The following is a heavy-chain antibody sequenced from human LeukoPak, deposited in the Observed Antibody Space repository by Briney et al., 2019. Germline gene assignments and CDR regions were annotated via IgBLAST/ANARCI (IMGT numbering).Heavy chain of an antibody. Sequence: GGSLRLSCAASGFTFSSYWMSWVRQAPGKGLEWVANIKQDGSEKYYVDSVKGRFTISGDNAKNSLYLQMNSLRAEDTAVYYCASLRAKRVIAAVAPYGYWGQGTLVTVSS. CDR3: ASLRAKRVIAAVAPYGY. D-gene: IGHD6-13*01. V-gene: IGHV3-7*01. CDR2: IKQDGSEK. CDR1: GFTFSSYW. J-gene: IGHJ4*02.